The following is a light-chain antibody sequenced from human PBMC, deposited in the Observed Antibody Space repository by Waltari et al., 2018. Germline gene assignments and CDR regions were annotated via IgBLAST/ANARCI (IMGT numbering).Light chain of an antibody. Sequence: EIVLTQSPGTLSLSPGERATLSCRASQSVSRWLAWYQQKPGQPPRLLIYGASSRATGIPDRFSGSGSGTDFSLTISRLEPEDSAVYYCQKYGTLPATFGQVTKVEVK. CDR1: QSVSRW. CDR2: GAS. V-gene: IGKV3-20*01. CDR3: QKYGTLPAT. J-gene: IGKJ1*01.